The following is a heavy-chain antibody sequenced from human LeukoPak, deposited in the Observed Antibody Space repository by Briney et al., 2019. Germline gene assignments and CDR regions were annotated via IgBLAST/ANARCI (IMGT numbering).Heavy chain of an antibody. CDR1: GYTFTGYY. J-gene: IGHJ3*02. CDR2: INPNSGGT. V-gene: IGHV1-2*02. Sequence: ASVKVSCKASGYTFTGYYMHWVRQAPGQGLEWMGWINPNSGGTNYAQKFQGRVTMTRDTSISTAYMELSRLRSDDTAVYYCARDLDCSSTSCEGAFDIWGQGPMVTVSS. D-gene: IGHD2-2*01. CDR3: ARDLDCSSTSCEGAFDI.